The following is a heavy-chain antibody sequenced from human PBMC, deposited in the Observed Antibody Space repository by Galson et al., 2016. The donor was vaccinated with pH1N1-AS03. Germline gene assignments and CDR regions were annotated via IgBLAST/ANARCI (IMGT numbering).Heavy chain of an antibody. Sequence: SVKVSCKASTDNFVDYGISWVRQAPGQGLEWMGGIVPFSVTTDYAQKFQGRISITADESTSTAYMELSSLTSEDTAVYYCAQDRYHGLPGDYYESAYWGQGTLVTVSS. CDR3: AQDRYHGLPGDYYESAY. CDR2: IVPFSVTT. CDR1: TDNFVDYG. V-gene: IGHV1-69*13. J-gene: IGHJ4*02. D-gene: IGHD3-22*01.